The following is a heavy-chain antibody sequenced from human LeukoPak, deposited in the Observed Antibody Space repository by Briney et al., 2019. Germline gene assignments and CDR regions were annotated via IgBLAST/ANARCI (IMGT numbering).Heavy chain of an antibody. CDR3: AGTYTYYYYYYMDV. V-gene: IGHV4-59*01. CDR2: IHYSGST. Sequence: SETLSLTCAVYGGSFSGYYWSWIRQPPGKGLEWIGYIHYSGSTNYNPSLKSRVTISVDTSKNQFSLKLSSVTAADTAVYYYAGTYTYYYYYYMDVWGKGTTVTISS. CDR1: GGSFSGYY. J-gene: IGHJ6*03. D-gene: IGHD2-2*02.